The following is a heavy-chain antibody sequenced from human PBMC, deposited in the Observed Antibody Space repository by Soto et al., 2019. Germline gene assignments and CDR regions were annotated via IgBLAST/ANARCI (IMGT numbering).Heavy chain of an antibody. CDR2: ISSSSSTI. V-gene: IGHV3-48*02. CDR3: ARALRSIATNAGPLGCFDY. D-gene: IGHD6-6*01. J-gene: IGHJ4*02. CDR1: GFTFSSYS. Sequence: EVQLVESGGGLVQPGGSLRLSCAASGFTFSSYSMNWVRQAPGKGLEWVSYISSSSSTIYYADSVKGRFTISRDNAKNSLYLQMNSLRDEDTAVYYCARALRSIATNAGPLGCFDYWGQGTLVTVSS.